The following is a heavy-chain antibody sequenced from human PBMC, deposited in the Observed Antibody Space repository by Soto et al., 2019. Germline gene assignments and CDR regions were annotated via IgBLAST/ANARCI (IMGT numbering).Heavy chain of an antibody. CDR1: GFTFSSYW. CDR3: ARDVGLQWLVPTYFDY. Sequence: PLGGSLRLSCAASGFTFSSYWMSWVRQAPGKGLEWVANIKQDGSEKYYVDSVKGRFTISRDNAKNSLYLQMNSLRAEDTAVYYCARDVGLQWLVPTYFDYWGQGTLVTVSS. V-gene: IGHV3-7*01. D-gene: IGHD6-19*01. CDR2: IKQDGSEK. J-gene: IGHJ4*02.